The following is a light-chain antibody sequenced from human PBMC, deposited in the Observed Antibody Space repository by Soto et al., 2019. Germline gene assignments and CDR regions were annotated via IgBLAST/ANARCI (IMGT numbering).Light chain of an antibody. CDR1: SSDIGGYNA. Sequence: QSALTQPASVSGSPGQTITISCTGTSSDIGGYNAVSWYQHHPGKAPKLIIYEVTHRPSGVSDRFSASKSGNTASLTISGLQAEDEADYYCNSFRVSHLDVFGTGTQLTVL. CDR2: EVT. J-gene: IGLJ1*01. V-gene: IGLV2-14*01. CDR3: NSFRVSHLDV.